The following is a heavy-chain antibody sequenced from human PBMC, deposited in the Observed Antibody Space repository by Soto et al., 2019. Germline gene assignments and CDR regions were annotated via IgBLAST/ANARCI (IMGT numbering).Heavy chain of an antibody. D-gene: IGHD5-12*01. Sequence: SETLSLTCAVYGGSFSGYYWSWIRQPPGKGLEWIGEINHSGSTNYNPSLKSRITISVDTSKNQFSLNLSSVTAADTAVYYCARRGGYDSNDFDYWGQGTLVTVSS. V-gene: IGHV4-34*01. CDR1: GGSFSGYY. J-gene: IGHJ4*02. CDR3: ARRGGYDSNDFDY. CDR2: INHSGST.